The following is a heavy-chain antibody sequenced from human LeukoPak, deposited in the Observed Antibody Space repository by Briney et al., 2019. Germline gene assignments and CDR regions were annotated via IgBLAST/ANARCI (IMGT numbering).Heavy chain of an antibody. CDR2: IIPIFGTA. CDR3: ARDSKQQLADDAFDI. V-gene: IGHV1-69*05. J-gene: IGHJ3*02. Sequence: SVKVSCKASGGTFSSYAISWVRQAPGQGLEWMGGIIPIFGTANYAQKFQGGVTITTDESTSTAYMELSSLRSEDTAVYYCARDSKQQLADDAFDIWGQGTMVTVSS. CDR1: GGTFSSYA. D-gene: IGHD6-13*01.